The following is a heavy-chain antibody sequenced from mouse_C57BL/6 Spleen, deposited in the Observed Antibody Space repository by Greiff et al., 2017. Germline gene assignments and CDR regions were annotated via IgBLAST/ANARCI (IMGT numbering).Heavy chain of an antibody. CDR1: GYAFSSYW. Sequence: VQLQESGAELVKPGASVKISCKASGYAFSSYWMNWVKQRPGKGLEWIGQIYPGDGDTNYNGKFKGKATLTADKSSSTAYMQLSSLTSEDSAVYFCARFPTGKAMDYWGQGTSVTVSS. D-gene: IGHD4-1*02. CDR2: IYPGDGDT. CDR3: ARFPTGKAMDY. J-gene: IGHJ4*01. V-gene: IGHV1-80*01.